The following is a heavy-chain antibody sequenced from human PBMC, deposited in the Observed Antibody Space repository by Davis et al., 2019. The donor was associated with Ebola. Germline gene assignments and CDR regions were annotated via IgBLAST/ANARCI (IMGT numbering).Heavy chain of an antibody. V-gene: IGHV1-2*04. CDR3: ARGLTRVGSNSGWYGMDV. CDR1: GYTFTSYA. D-gene: IGHD6-19*01. Sequence: AASVKVSCKASGYTFTSYAMHWVRQAPGQRLEWMGWINPNSGGTNYAQKFQGWVTMTRDTSISTAYMELSRLRSDDTAVYYCARGLTRVGSNSGWYGMDVWGQGTTVTVSS. J-gene: IGHJ6*02. CDR2: INPNSGGT.